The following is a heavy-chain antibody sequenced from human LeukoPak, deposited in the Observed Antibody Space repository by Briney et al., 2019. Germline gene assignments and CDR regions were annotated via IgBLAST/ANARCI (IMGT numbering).Heavy chain of an antibody. Sequence: GESLKISCKGSGYSFTSYWIGWVRQMPGKGLEWIGIIYPGDSVTRYSPSFQGQVTISADKSISTAYLQWSSLKASDTAMYYCARRRYSSSWYPGDFDYWGQGTLVTVSS. CDR2: IYPGDSVT. CDR1: GYSFTSYW. V-gene: IGHV5-51*01. J-gene: IGHJ4*02. CDR3: ARRRYSSSWYPGDFDY. D-gene: IGHD6-13*01.